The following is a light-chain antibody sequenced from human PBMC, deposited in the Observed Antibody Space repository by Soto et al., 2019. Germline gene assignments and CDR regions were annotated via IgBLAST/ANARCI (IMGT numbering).Light chain of an antibody. CDR2: DAS. J-gene: IGKJ4*01. Sequence: ELVMTQSPATVAMCPGDRATLSCRASHSVDSRLAWYQQKSGQSPRLLIYDASTRATGLPARFSGSGSGTEFTLTISSLQSEDFAVCYCRDYTNWPLTFGGGSKV. CDR1: HSVDSR. CDR3: RDYTNWPLT. V-gene: IGKV3-15*01.